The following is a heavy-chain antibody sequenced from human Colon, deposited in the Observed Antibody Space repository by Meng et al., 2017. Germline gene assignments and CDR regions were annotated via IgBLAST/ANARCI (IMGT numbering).Heavy chain of an antibody. CDR3: ASAHYDSSGSVDY. Sequence: QVQLIQSGAEGKMPGAAVKASCKASGYTLTSYTMHWVCQATGQRLKWMGWFNTGNCYTKYSQKFQDRVTITRDTSASTAYMELSSLRSEDTAVYYCASAHYDSSGSVDYWGQGTLVTVSS. CDR2: FNTGNCYT. V-gene: IGHV1-3*04. CDR1: GYTLTSYT. D-gene: IGHD3-22*01. J-gene: IGHJ4*02.